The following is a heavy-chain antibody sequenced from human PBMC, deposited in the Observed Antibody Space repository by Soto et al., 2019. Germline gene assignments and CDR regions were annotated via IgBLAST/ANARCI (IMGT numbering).Heavy chain of an antibody. J-gene: IGHJ4*02. Sequence: QVQLVQSGAEVKKPGASVKVSCKASGYTFTSYAIHSVRQAAGQRLEWMGWINAGNGNTKCSQKFQDRVTITRDTSASTAYMELSSLRSEDTAVYYCARDLGGWPDYWGQGTLVTVSS. CDR2: INAGNGNT. V-gene: IGHV1-3*01. D-gene: IGHD6-19*01. CDR3: ARDLGGWPDY. CDR1: GYTFTSYA.